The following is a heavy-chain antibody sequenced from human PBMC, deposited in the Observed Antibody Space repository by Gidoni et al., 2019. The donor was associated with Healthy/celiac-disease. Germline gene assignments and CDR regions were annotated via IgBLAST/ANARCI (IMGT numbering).Heavy chain of an antibody. V-gene: IGHV3-21*01. CDR3: ASDDYGDYGGAFDI. Sequence: EVQLVESGGGLVKPGGSLRLSCAASGFTVSSYSMNWVRQAPGKGLEWVSSISSSSSYIYYADSVKGRFTISRDNAKNSLYLQMNSLRAEDTAVYYCASDDYGDYGGAFDIWGQGTMVTVSS. D-gene: IGHD4-17*01. CDR1: GFTVSSYS. CDR2: ISSSSSYI. J-gene: IGHJ3*02.